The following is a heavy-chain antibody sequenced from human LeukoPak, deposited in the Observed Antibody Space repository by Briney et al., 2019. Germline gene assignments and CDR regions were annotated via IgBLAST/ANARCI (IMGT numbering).Heavy chain of an antibody. CDR3: ATYSGAHHKTFDD. V-gene: IGHV3-7*03. CDR1: RLYVGRYW. D-gene: IGHD1-26*01. CDR2: IKQDESEK. J-gene: IGHJ4*02. Sequence: GGSLRLSCAASRLYVGRYWMSWVRQAPGEGLEWVASIKQDESEKDYVDSVKSRFTISRDNAKNSLYLQMNSLRPEDTALYYCATYSGAHHKTFDDWGQGTLVTVSS.